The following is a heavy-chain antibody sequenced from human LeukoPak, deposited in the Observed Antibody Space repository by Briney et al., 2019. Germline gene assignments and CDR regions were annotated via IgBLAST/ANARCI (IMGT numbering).Heavy chain of an antibody. CDR1: GGSISSGSYY. J-gene: IGHJ5*02. Sequence: SETLSLTCTVSGGSISSGSYYWSWIRQPAGKGLEWIGRIYTSGSTNYNPSLKSRVTISVDTSKNQFSLKLSSVTAADTAVYYCARIPVAGYNWFDPWGQGTLVTVSS. CDR2: IYTSGST. D-gene: IGHD6-19*01. CDR3: ARIPVAGYNWFDP. V-gene: IGHV4-61*02.